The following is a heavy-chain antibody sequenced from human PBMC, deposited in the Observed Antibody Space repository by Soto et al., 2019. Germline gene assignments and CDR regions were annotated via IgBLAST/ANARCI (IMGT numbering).Heavy chain of an antibody. CDR3: ARWGTTGGLDV. D-gene: IGHD3-16*01. J-gene: IGHJ4*02. CDR2: TSYDGSNN. V-gene: IGHV3-33*05. Sequence: QVQLVESGGCVVQPGTSLRLSCVGSGFTFRSYVIHWVRQAPGKGLEWVALTSYDGSNNFYGDSVKGRFTISRDNSRNTVELQMDSLRLEATALYYCARWGTTGGLDVWGQGTLVSVSS. CDR1: GFTFRSYV.